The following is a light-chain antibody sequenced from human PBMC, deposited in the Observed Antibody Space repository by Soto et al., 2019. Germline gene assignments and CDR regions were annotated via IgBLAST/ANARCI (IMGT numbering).Light chain of an antibody. J-gene: IGLJ3*02. CDR3: CSYAGSVWV. CDR1: SSDVGSYNL. CDR2: EVS. V-gene: IGLV2-23*02. Sequence: ALTQPASVSGSPGQSITISCTGTSSDVGSYNLVSWYQQHPGKAPKLMIYEVSKRPSGVSNRFSGSKSGNTASLTISGLQAEDEADYYCCSYAGSVWVFGGGTKLTVL.